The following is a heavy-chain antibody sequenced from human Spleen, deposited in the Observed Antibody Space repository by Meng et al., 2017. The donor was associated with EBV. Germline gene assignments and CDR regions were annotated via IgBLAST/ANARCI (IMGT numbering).Heavy chain of an antibody. Sequence: VQRLGSGGLFVMHGVSLSFSCAASGFNFNDYYMSWIRQSPGKGLEWLSYTSSAGTTIYYAESVKGRFTISRDNAKNSVHLQMNTLRAEDTAVYYCARDSAGLLGELSLLGAGLDPWGQGTLVTVSS. V-gene: IGHV3-11*01. CDR3: ARDSAGLLGELSLLGAGLDP. J-gene: IGHJ5*02. CDR2: TSSAGTTI. D-gene: IGHD3-16*02. CDR1: GFNFNDYY.